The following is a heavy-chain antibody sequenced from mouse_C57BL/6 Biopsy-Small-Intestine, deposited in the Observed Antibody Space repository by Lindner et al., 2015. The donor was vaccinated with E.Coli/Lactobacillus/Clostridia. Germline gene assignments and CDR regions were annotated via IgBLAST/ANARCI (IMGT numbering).Heavy chain of an antibody. Sequence: VQLQESGAELVKPGSSVKVSCKASGYTFTRYWIHWVKQRPGQGLEWIGRIHPSDSDTNFNQKFKGKATLTLDKSSSTAYMQLNSLTSEDSAVYHCVIYEWSPFTYWGQGTLVTVSA. J-gene: IGHJ3*01. D-gene: IGHD1-1*02. CDR3: VIYEWSPFTY. CDR2: IHPSDSDT. CDR1: GYTFTRYW. V-gene: IGHV1-74*01.